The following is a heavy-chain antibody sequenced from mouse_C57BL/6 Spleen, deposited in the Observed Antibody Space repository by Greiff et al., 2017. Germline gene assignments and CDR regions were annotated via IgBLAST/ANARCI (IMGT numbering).Heavy chain of an antibody. D-gene: IGHD2-3*01. Sequence: QVQLQQPGAELARPGASVKLSCKASGYTFTSYGISWVKQRTGQGLEWIGEIYPRSGNTYYNEKFKGKATLTADKSSSTAYMELRSLTSEDSAVYFCARRTIYDGYYNYFDYWGQGTTLTVSS. CDR1: GYTFTSYG. CDR2: IYPRSGNT. J-gene: IGHJ2*01. CDR3: ARRTIYDGYYNYFDY. V-gene: IGHV1-81*01.